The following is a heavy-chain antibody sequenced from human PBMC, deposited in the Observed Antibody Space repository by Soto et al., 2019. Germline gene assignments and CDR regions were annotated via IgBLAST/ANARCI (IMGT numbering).Heavy chain of an antibody. CDR3: AHRISSGWFDY. D-gene: IGHD6-19*01. Sequence: SGPTLVNPTQTLTLTCTFSGFPLSTRGVGVGWIRQPPGKALEWLAFIYWDDEKHYSPSLKSRVTITKDTSKNQVVLKMTNMDPVDTATYYCAHRISSGWFDYCGQGTLVTVSS. V-gene: IGHV2-5*02. CDR2: IYWDDEK. CDR1: GFPLSTRGVG. J-gene: IGHJ4*02.